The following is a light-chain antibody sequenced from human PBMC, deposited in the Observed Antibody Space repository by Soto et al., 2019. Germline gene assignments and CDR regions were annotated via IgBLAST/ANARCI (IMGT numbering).Light chain of an antibody. CDR3: QQYNNWPLLT. J-gene: IGKJ4*01. V-gene: IGKV3-15*01. Sequence: EIVMTQSPATLSVSPGERATLSRRASQSVSSNLAWYQQKPGQAPRLLIYGSSTRATGIPARFSGSGSGTECTLTISSLQSEDFAVYYCQQYNNWPLLTFGGGTKVEIK. CDR1: QSVSSN. CDR2: GSS.